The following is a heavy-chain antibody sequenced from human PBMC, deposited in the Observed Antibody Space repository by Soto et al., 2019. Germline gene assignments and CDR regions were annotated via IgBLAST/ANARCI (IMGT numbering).Heavy chain of an antibody. J-gene: IGHJ6*02. Sequence: EIQLVESGGGLVQPGGSLRLSCAASGFIFSDYFMDWVRQAPGKGLEWVGRSGNNVDPDSTAYAASVKGRFTISRDDSQHSLFLLMNSLTSGDTAIYYCARMGRVGGSESYHYFGLDVWGQGTTVTVSS. V-gene: IGHV3-72*01. D-gene: IGHD3-10*01. CDR3: ARMGRVGGSESYHYFGLDV. CDR1: GFIFSDYF. CDR2: SGNNVDPDST.